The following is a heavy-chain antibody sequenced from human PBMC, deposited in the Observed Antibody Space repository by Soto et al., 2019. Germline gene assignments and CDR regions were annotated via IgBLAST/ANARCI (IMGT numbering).Heavy chain of an antibody. V-gene: IGHV3-30*18. CDR1: GFSFSSYG. CDR3: AKQKSHWNDHFDY. CDR2: ISYDGTDE. D-gene: IGHD1-1*01. Sequence: QVQLVESGGGVVQPGRSLRLSCAASGFSFSSYGMHWVRQAPGKGLEWVAMISYDGTDEYYADSVKGRFTISRDNSKNAVYLQMNILRAEDTAVYYYAKQKSHWNDHFDYWGQGTLVTVSS. J-gene: IGHJ4*02.